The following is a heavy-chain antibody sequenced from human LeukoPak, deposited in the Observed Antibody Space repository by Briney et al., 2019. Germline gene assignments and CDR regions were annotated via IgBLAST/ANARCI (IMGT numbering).Heavy chain of an antibody. V-gene: IGHV1-69*13. Sequence: SVKVSCKASGGTFSSHAISWVRQAPGQGLEWMGGIIPIFGTANYAQKFQGRVTITADESTSTAYMELSSLRSEDTAVYYCARALLWFGELYNWFDPWGQGTLVTVSS. CDR1: GGTFSSHA. CDR2: IIPIFGTA. CDR3: ARALLWFGELYNWFDP. J-gene: IGHJ5*02. D-gene: IGHD3-10*01.